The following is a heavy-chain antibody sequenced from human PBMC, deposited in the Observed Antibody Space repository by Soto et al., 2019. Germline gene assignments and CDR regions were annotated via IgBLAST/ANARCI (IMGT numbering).Heavy chain of an antibody. V-gene: IGHV2-70*11. CDR3: ARSGPTSPFAH. J-gene: IGHJ4*02. CDR2: IDWDDDK. CDR1: GFSLSSGGMC. Sequence: SGPTLVNPTQTLTLTCTFSGFSLSSGGMCVSWIRQPPGKALEWLARIDWDDDKYYSTSLETRLTISKDTSKNQVVLTMTNMDPVDTATYYRARSGPTSPFAHWGQGTLVTVSS.